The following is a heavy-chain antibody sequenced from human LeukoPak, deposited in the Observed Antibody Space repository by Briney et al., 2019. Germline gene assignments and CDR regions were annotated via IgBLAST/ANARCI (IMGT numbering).Heavy chain of an antibody. CDR2: IQYDGSTT. D-gene: IGHD2-15*01. V-gene: IGHV3-74*01. Sequence: PGGSLRLSCAASGFTFSSYGMHWVRQAPGKGLVWVARIQYDGSTTSYADSVKGRFTISRDNAKKTLYVQMNSLRAEDTAVYYCARALVAGVTLNALDIWGQGTMVTVSS. J-gene: IGHJ3*02. CDR3: ARALVAGVTLNALDI. CDR1: GFTFSSYG.